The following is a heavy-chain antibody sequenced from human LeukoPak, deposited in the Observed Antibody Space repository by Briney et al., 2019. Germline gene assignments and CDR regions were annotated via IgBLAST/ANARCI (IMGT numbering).Heavy chain of an antibody. D-gene: IGHD2-2*01. J-gene: IGHJ4*02. CDR1: GFTFSSYW. CDR3: ARRYCSSTTCPVDC. Sequence: GGSLRLSCAASGFTFSSYWMTWVRQAPGKGLEWVANIDQDGNEKYYVDSVRGRFTISRDNAKNSLYLQMDSLRVEDTAVYYCARRYCSSTTCPVDCWGQGTLVTVSS. CDR2: IDQDGNEK. V-gene: IGHV3-7*01.